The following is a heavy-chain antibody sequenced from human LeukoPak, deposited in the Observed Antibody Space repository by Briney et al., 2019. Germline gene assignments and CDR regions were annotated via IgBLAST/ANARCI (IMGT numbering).Heavy chain of an antibody. CDR2: IKQDGSEK. J-gene: IGHJ6*03. Sequence: PGGSLRLSCAASGFTFNTYWMGWVRQAPGKGLEWVANIKQDGSEKYYVDSVKGRFTISRDNAKNSLYLQMNSLRAEDTAVYYCARDKPRYCSRTSCYLNYYYYYMDVWGKGTTVTISS. CDR1: GFTFNTYW. D-gene: IGHD2-2*01. CDR3: ARDKPRYCSRTSCYLNYYYYYMDV. V-gene: IGHV3-7*01.